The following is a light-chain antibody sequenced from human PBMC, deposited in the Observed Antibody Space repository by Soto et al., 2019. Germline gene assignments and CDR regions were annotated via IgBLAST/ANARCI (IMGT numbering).Light chain of an antibody. CDR1: NPHIGQNT. CDR2: TDN. J-gene: IGLJ1*01. Sequence: APSAIRAPRQEGPIPCSGRNPHIGQNTVHWFQQLPGAAPKVLIYTDNQRPSGVPDRFSGSKSGTSASLAISGLQSEDEADYYCAAWVNSLSRHVFVPGSKATV. V-gene: IGLV1-44*01. CDR3: AAWVNSLSRHV.